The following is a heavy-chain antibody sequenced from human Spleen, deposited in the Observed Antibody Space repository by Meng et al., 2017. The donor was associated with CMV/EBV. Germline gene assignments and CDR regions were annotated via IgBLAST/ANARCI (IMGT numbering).Heavy chain of an antibody. CDR1: GGSFSGYS. Sequence: SETLSLTCAVYGGSFSGYSWSWIRQPPGKGLECIGEVNHSGITNYNPSLKSRVTTSVDTSKNWFSLKLSSVTAADTAVYYCARGREIVLVPGATGSRTYYYYGMDVWGQGTTVTVSS. V-gene: IGHV4-34*01. J-gene: IGHJ6*02. CDR3: ARGREIVLVPGATGSRTYYYYGMDV. D-gene: IGHD2-2*01. CDR2: VNHSGIT.